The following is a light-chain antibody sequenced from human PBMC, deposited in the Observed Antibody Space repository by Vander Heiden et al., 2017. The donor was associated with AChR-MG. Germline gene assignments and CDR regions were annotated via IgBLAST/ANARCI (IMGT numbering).Light chain of an antibody. CDR2: KAS. V-gene: IGKV1-5*03. J-gene: IGKJ1*01. CDR3: QHYSNFYHWA. CDR1: QSISSW. Sequence: DIQMTQSPSTLSASVGDRVTITCRASQSISSWLAWYQQKPGKAPKLLIYKASSLESGVSSRFSGSGSGTEFTLTISSLQPDDFATYYCQHYSNFYHWAFGQGTKVEIK.